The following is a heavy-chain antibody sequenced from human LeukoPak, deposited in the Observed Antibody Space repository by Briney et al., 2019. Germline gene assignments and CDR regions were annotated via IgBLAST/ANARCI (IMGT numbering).Heavy chain of an antibody. CDR3: AKEGHSSFGGFDY. Sequence: GGSLRLSCAASGFTFSSYAMNWVRQAPGKGLEWVSAISGSGGSPYYADSVKGRFTISRDNSKNTLYLQMNSLRAEDTAVYYCAKEGHSSFGGFDYWGQGTLITVSS. CDR2: ISGSGGSP. J-gene: IGHJ4*02. D-gene: IGHD3-3*01. CDR1: GFTFSSYA. V-gene: IGHV3-23*01.